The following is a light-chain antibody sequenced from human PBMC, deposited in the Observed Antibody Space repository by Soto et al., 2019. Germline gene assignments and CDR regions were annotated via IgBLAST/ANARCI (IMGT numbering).Light chain of an antibody. CDR1: QRVDDSH. CDR2: GAS. CDR3: QHYVNWPLT. Sequence: EIVLTQSPGTLSLSLGERATISFRASQRVDDSHLAWYQLRPGQAPRLLIYGASTRATGIPDRFSGSGSGTEFTLTINSLQSEDFAVYYCQHYVNWPLTFGGGTNVDIK. V-gene: IGKV3D-15*01. J-gene: IGKJ4*01.